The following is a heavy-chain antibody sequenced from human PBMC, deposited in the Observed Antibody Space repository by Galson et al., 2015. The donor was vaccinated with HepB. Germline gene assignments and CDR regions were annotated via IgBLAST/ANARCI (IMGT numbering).Heavy chain of an antibody. CDR3: AREHGTRLYYYGMDV. CDR2: TYYRSKWES. Sequence: CAISGDSVSSNRAAWNWIRQSPSRGLEWLGRTYYRSKWESDYAESVKGRISINADTSKRQFSLQLRSVTPEDAAVYYCAREHGTRLYYYGMDVWGQGTSVTVSS. CDR1: GDSVSSNRAA. J-gene: IGHJ6*02. V-gene: IGHV6-1*01. D-gene: IGHD1-1*01.